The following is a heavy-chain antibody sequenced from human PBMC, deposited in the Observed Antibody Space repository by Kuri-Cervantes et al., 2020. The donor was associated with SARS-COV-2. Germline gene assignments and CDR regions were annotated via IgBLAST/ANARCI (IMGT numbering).Heavy chain of an antibody. CDR2: IYYSGST. V-gene: IGHV4-39*07. CDR3: ARRLKDGPPDY. Sequence: SETLSLTCTVSGGSISSSSYYWGWIRQPPGKGLEWIGGIYYSGSTYYNPSLKSRVTISVDTSKNQFSLKLSSVTAADTAVYYCARRLKDGPPDYWGQGTLVTVSS. J-gene: IGHJ4*02. CDR1: GGSISSSSYY.